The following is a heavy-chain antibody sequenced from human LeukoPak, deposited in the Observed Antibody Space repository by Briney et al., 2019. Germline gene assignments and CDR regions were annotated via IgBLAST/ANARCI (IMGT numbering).Heavy chain of an antibody. V-gene: IGHV3-23*01. D-gene: IGHD6-13*01. CDR1: GFTFSSYG. Sequence: PGGSLRLSCAASGFTFSSYGMNWVRQAPGKGLEWVSAISGSGGSTYYADSVKGRFTISRDNSKNTLYLQMNSLRAEDTAVYYCARAPAAAYYYYYYMDVWGKGTTVTISS. J-gene: IGHJ6*03. CDR2: ISGSGGST. CDR3: ARAPAAAYYYYYYMDV.